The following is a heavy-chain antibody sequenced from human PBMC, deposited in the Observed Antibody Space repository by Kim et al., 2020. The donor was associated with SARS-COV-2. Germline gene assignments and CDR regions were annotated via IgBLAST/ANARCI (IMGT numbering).Heavy chain of an antibody. CDR1: GFNFREYW. V-gene: IGHV3-7*01. D-gene: IGHD5-12*01. J-gene: IGHJ4*02. CDR2: LNEDGSEK. Sequence: GGSLRLSCAASGFNFREYWMRWVRQSPGKGLEWVADLNEDGSEKFYMDSVRGRFTISRDNAKNSLFLQMNSLRAEDASLYYCARGGSYSFDYWGQGSLVTVSS. CDR3: ARGGSYSFDY.